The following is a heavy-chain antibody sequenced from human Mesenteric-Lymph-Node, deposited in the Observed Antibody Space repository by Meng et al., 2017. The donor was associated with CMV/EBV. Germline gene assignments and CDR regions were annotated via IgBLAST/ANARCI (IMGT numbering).Heavy chain of an antibody. Sequence: SETLSLTCTVSGGSLNSGDYYWGWIRQPPGKGLEWIGSIYYSGSTYYNPFLKSRVTISVDTSKNQFSLRLNSVTAADTAVYYCARDPRDPDYYYYGLDVWGQGTTVTVSS. CDR2: IYYSGST. CDR3: ARDPRDPDYYYYGLDV. J-gene: IGHJ6*02. V-gene: IGHV4-39*07. CDR1: GGSLNSGDYY.